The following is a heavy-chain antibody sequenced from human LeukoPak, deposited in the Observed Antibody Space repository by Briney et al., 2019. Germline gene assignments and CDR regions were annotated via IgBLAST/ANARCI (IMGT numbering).Heavy chain of an antibody. CDR1: GFTFSSYW. CDR3: ATSRSFDY. Sequence: GGSLRLSCTASGFTFSSYWMHWVRQAPGKGLVWVSHINYDGSSTNYADSVKGRFTISRDNTKNTLYLQMNNLRAEDTAVYYCATSRSFDYWGQGTLVTVSS. V-gene: IGHV3-74*01. D-gene: IGHD3-16*02. CDR2: INYDGSST. J-gene: IGHJ4*02.